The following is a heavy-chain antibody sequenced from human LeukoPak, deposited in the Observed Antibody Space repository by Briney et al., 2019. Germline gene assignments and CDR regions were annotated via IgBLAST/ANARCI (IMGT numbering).Heavy chain of an antibody. CDR1: GYPFNNYD. CDR3: ARVEGNNILDY. Sequence: ASVKVSCKASGYPFNNYDINWVRQATGQGLEWMGWISAYNGNTNYAQKLQGRVTMTTDTSTSTAYMEPRSLRSDDTAVYYCARVEGNNILDYWGQGTLVTVSS. D-gene: IGHD1/OR15-1a*01. CDR2: ISAYNGNT. J-gene: IGHJ4*02. V-gene: IGHV1-18*01.